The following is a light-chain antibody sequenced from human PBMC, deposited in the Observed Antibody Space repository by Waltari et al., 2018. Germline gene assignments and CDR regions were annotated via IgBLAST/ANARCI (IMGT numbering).Light chain of an antibody. CDR3: AAWDDSLSGGV. CDR1: SSNIGSNY. V-gene: IGLV1-47*01. Sequence: QSVLTQPPSASGTPGQRVTIACSGSSSNIGSNYVYWYQQLPGTAPTLLIYRNNQRPSGVPDRCSGSKSGTSASLAISGLRSEDEADYYCAAWDDSLSGGVFGGGTKLTVL. J-gene: IGLJ3*02. CDR2: RNN.